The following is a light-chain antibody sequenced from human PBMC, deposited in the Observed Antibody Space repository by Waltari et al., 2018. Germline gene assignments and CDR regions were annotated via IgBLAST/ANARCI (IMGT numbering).Light chain of an antibody. CDR3: QQGKTFPLT. CDR1: HDISSY. Sequence: GDRVTISCRASHDISSYLAWYQQEPGKAPKLLIYAASSLLSGVPSRFSGSGSGTDFTLTISSLQPDDSATYYCQQGKTFPLTFGGGTKVEI. V-gene: IGKV1-12*01. J-gene: IGKJ4*01. CDR2: AAS.